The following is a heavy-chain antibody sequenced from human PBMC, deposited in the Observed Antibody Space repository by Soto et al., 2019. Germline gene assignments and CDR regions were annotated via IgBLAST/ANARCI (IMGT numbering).Heavy chain of an antibody. CDR3: VREGRGSFDF. D-gene: IGHD5-12*01. CDR2: IGGRGNSA. V-gene: IGHV3-23*01. Sequence: GGSLRLSCAASGFIFTNYAMNWVHQAPGKGLDWVSVIGGRGNSAYYADSVQGRFTISRDNSKNTLSLQMSSLTADDTAIYYCVREGRGSFDFWGRGTMVTVSS. CDR1: GFIFTNYA. J-gene: IGHJ3*01.